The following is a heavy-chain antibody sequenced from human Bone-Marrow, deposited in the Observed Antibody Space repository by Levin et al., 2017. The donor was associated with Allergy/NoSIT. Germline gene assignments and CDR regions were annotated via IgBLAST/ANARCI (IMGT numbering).Heavy chain of an antibody. J-gene: IGHJ4*02. CDR1: GDSVSSNSVA. CDR2: TYYRSKWYS. CDR3: ARVTGYITRWYNHFDS. D-gene: IGHD3-9*01. V-gene: IGHV6-1*01. Sequence: KPSETLSLTCAISGDSVSSNSVAWSWIRQSPSRGLEWLGRTYYRSKWYSDYAVSVKSRITIDPDTSKNHFSLQLYSVTPEDTAVYYCARVTGYITRWYNHFDSWGQGSLVTVSS.